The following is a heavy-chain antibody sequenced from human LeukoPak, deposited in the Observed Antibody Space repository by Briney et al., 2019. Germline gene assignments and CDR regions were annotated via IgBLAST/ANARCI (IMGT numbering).Heavy chain of an antibody. Sequence: ASVKVSCKASGYTFTSHDINWVRQATGQGLEWMGIINPSGGNTNYAQKFQGRVTMTRDTSTSTVYMELSSLRSGDTAVYYCARFAVHRRLAVAGQFGLDYWGQGTLVTVSS. CDR3: ARFAVHRRLAVAGQFGLDY. CDR1: GYTFTSHD. D-gene: IGHD6-19*01. CDR2: INPSGGNT. J-gene: IGHJ4*02. V-gene: IGHV1-46*01.